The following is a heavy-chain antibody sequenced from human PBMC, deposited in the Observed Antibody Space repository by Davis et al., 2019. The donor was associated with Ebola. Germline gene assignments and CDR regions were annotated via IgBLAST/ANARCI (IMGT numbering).Heavy chain of an antibody. CDR2: INHSGST. Sequence: PGGSLRLSCAVYGGSFSGYYWSWIRQPPGKGLEWIGEINHSGSTNYNPSLKSRVTISVDTSKNQFSLKLSSVTAADTAVYYCARGRYSGSYAVLAYWGQGTLVTVSS. CDR1: GGSFSGYY. V-gene: IGHV4-34*01. J-gene: IGHJ4*02. CDR3: ARGRYSGSYAVLAY. D-gene: IGHD1-26*01.